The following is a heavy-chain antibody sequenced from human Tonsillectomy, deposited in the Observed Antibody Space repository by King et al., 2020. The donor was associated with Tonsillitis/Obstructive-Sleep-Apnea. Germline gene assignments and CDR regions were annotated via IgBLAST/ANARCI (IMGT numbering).Heavy chain of an antibody. D-gene: IGHD3-22*01. Sequence: QLVQSGSELKKPGASVKVSCKASGYTFTRYAMHWVRQAPGQGLECMGWINTNNGNPRYAQGFGGRFVFSLDTSVSTSHLQISSLKAEDTAVYYCARASHDGSGSHLDHGGQGPL. V-gene: IGHV7-4-1*02. CDR3: ARASHDGSGSHLDH. CDR1: GYTFTRYA. CDR2: INTNNGNP. J-gene: IGHJ4*02.